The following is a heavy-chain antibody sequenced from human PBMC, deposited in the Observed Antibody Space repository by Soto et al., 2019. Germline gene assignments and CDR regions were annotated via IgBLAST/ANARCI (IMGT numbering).Heavy chain of an antibody. CDR1: GFTFSSYG. D-gene: IGHD5-12*01. Sequence: PGGSLRLSCAASGFTFSSYGIHWVRQAPGKGLEWVAVISYDGSNRYYADSVKGRFTISRDNSKNTLYLQMNSLRAEDTAVYYCAKGGDAYNYFFDYWGQGTPVTVSS. CDR2: ISYDGSNR. V-gene: IGHV3-30*18. J-gene: IGHJ4*02. CDR3: AKGGDAYNYFFDY.